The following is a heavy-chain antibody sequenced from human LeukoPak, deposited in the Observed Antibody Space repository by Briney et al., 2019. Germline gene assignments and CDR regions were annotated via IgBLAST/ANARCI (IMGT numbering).Heavy chain of an antibody. CDR1: GFTFDDYG. CDR2: INWNGGST. Sequence: PGGSLRLSCAASGFTFDDYGMSWVRQAPGKGLEWVSGINWNGGSTGYADSVKGRFTISRDNAKNSLYLQMNSLRAEDTALYYCAAGSGPYYYYYYMDVWGKGTTVTVSS. V-gene: IGHV3-20*04. CDR3: AAGSGPYYYYYYMDV. J-gene: IGHJ6*03. D-gene: IGHD1-26*01.